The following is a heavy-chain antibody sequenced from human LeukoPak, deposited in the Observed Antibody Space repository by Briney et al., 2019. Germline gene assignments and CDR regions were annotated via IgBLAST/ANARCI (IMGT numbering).Heavy chain of an antibody. Sequence: GASVKVSCKASGYTFTSYDINWVRQATGQGLEWMGWMNPNSGNTGYAQKFQGRVTMTRNTSISTAYMELSSLRSEDTAVYYCARGSIVEYYFDYWGQGTLDTVSS. D-gene: IGHD1-26*01. CDR1: GYTFTSYD. CDR3: ARGSIVEYYFDY. CDR2: MNPNSGNT. V-gene: IGHV1-8*01. J-gene: IGHJ4*02.